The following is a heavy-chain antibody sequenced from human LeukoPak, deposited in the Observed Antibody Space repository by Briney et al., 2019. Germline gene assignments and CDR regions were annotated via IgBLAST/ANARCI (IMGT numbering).Heavy chain of an antibody. V-gene: IGHV4-59*01. CDR2: IYYSGST. J-gene: IGHJ5*02. D-gene: IGHD4-23*01. CDR1: GGSISSYY. Sequence: PSETLSLTCTVSGGSISSYYWSWIRQPPGKGLEWIGYIYYSGSTNYNPSLKSQVTISVDTSKNQFSLKLSSVTAADTAVYYCARSGAVVTRFDPWGQGTLVTVSS. CDR3: ARSGAVVTRFDP.